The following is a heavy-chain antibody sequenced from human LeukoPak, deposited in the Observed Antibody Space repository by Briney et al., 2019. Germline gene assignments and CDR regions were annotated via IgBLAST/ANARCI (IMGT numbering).Heavy chain of an antibody. Sequence: TGGSLRLSCAASGFTFSSYAMSWVRQAPGKGLEWVSAISGSGGSTYYADSVKGRFTISRDNSKNTLYLQMNSLRAEDTAVYYCAKGWGRDYYDSSGYYSAFDYWGQGTLVTVSP. CDR3: AKGWGRDYYDSSGYYSAFDY. J-gene: IGHJ4*02. V-gene: IGHV3-23*01. D-gene: IGHD3-22*01. CDR2: ISGSGGST. CDR1: GFTFSSYA.